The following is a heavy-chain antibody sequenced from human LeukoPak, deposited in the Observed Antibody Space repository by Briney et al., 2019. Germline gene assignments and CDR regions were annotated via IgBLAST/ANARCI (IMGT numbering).Heavy chain of an antibody. D-gene: IGHD6-19*01. CDR1: GGTFSSYA. CDR3: ATTGYSSGWYSKFDY. Sequence: SVKVSCKASGGTFSSYAISWVRQAPGQGLEWMGGIIPIFGTANYAQKFQGRVTITTDESTSTAYMELSSLRSEDTAVYYCATTGYSSGWYSKFDYWGQGNLVTVSS. V-gene: IGHV1-69*05. J-gene: IGHJ4*02. CDR2: IIPIFGTA.